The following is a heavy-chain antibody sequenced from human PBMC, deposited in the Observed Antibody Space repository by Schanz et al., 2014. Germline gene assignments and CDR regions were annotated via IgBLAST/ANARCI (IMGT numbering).Heavy chain of an antibody. J-gene: IGHJ6*02. Sequence: EVQLLESGGGLVQPGGSLRLSCAASGFTFSSYAMSWVRQAPGKGLEWVSAISGSGETTYYADSVKGRFTSSRDNSKNALYLQMNSLRAEDTAVYYCARRITGTHHNPYYHGMDVWGQGTTVTVSS. CDR3: ARRITGTHHNPYYHGMDV. CDR2: ISGSGETT. V-gene: IGHV3-23*01. D-gene: IGHD1-20*01. CDR1: GFTFSSYA.